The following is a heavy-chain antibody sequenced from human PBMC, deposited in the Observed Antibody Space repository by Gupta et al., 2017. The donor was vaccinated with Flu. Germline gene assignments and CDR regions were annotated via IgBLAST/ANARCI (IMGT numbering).Heavy chain of an antibody. J-gene: IGHJ2*01. CDR1: GGSFSGYY. V-gene: IGHV4-34*01. D-gene: IGHD3-22*01. CDR3: ARSMEVVVIGHWYFDL. CDR2: INHSGST. Sequence: QVQLQQWGAGLLKPSETLSLTCAVYGGSFSGYYWSWIRQPPGKGLEWIGEINHSGSTNYNPSLKSRVTISVDTSKNQFSLKLSSVTAADTAVYYCARSMEVVVIGHWYFDLWGRGTLVTVSS.